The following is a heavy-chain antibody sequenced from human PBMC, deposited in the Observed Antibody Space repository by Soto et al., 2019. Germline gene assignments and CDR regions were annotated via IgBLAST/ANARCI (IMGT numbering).Heavy chain of an antibody. J-gene: IGHJ4*02. CDR3: AREEYSSSSGFVY. CDR1: GGSISSYY. CDR2: IYYSGST. D-gene: IGHD6-6*01. Sequence: SETLSLTCTVSGGSISSYYWSWIRQPPGKGLEWIGYIYYSGSTNYNPSLKSRVTISVDTSKNQFSLKLSSVTAADTAVYYCAREEYSSSSGFVYWGQGTLVTVSS. V-gene: IGHV4-59*01.